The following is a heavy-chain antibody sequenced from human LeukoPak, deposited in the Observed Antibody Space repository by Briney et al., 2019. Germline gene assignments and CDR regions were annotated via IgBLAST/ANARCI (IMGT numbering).Heavy chain of an antibody. CDR1: GFTFNSYG. D-gene: IGHD6-19*01. V-gene: IGHV3-30*03. J-gene: IGHJ4*02. CDR3: ASGASSAWYYFDY. Sequence: PGRSLRLSCAASGFTFNSYGMHWVRQTPGKGLEWVAVISYEGGNKYYADSVKGRFTISRDNSKTTLYLQMNSLRAEGTAVYYCASGASSAWYYFDYWGQGTLVTVSS. CDR2: ISYEGGNK.